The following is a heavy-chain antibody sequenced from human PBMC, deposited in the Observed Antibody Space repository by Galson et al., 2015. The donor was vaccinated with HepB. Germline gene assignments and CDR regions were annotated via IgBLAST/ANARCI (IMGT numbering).Heavy chain of an antibody. D-gene: IGHD3-10*01. CDR3: ARARKYYYSSGTSPEYFKYGMDV. V-gene: IGHV3-30-3*01. CDR1: GFTFSSTFSDYA. J-gene: IGHJ6*02. Sequence: SLRLSCAASGFTFSSTFSDYAMHWVRLAPGKGLEWVAVISGDGSDKYPSDSVRGRFIISRDKSRNTMYLQMNSLRVEETGVYYCARARKYYYSSGTSPEYFKYGMDVWGRGTTVTVSS. CDR2: ISGDGSDK.